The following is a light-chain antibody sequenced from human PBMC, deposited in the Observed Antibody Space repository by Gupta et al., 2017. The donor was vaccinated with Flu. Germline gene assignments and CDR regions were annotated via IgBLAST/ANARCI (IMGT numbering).Light chain of an antibody. CDR2: GAS. Sequence: EIVLTRSQVTLSVSPGERATLSCRASQSVSSKLAWYQQKPGQAPRLLIYGASTRATGIPARFRGSGSGREFTLKISRLKSEDFAVYYWKQSNQGPPLTFGQGTKVEIK. CDR3: KQSNQGPPLT. J-gene: IGKJ1*01. CDR1: QSVSSK. V-gene: IGKV3-15*01.